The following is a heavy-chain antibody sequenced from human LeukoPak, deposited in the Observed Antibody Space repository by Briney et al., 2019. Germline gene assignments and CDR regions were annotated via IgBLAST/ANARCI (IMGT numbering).Heavy chain of an antibody. D-gene: IGHD2-2*01. CDR3: ARDGIPAAYNWFDP. J-gene: IGHJ5*01. CDR2: ISAYNGNT. CDR1: GYTFTSYG. Sequence: ASVKVSCKASGYTFTSYGISWVRQAPGQGLEWMGWISAYNGNTNYAQKLQGRVTMTTDTSTSTAYMELRSLRSDDTAVYYRARDGIPAAYNWFDPWGQGTLVTVSS. V-gene: IGHV1-18*01.